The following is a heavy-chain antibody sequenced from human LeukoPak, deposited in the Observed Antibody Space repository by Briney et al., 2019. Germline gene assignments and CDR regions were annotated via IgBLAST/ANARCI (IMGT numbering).Heavy chain of an antibody. Sequence: GGSLRLSCAASGFTFSSYWVSWVRQAPGKGLEWVANIKQDGSDKYYVDSVKGRFTISRDNAQNSLYLQMSSLRAEDTAVYYCARKWTGVDYWGQGTLVTVSS. CDR1: GFTFSSYW. CDR2: IKQDGSDK. D-gene: IGHD1-14*01. V-gene: IGHV3-7*01. J-gene: IGHJ4*02. CDR3: ARKWTGVDY.